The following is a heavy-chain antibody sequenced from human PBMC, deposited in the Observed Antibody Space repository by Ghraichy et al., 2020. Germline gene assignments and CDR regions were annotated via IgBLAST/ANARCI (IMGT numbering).Heavy chain of an antibody. V-gene: IGHV3-48*01. J-gene: IGHJ4*02. CDR2: ISSSSSTI. CDR3: ARDSSGYCFDY. Sequence: GGSLRLSCAASGFTFSSYSMNWVRQAPGKGLEWVSYISSSSSTIYYADSVKGRFTISRDNAKNSLYLQMNSLRAEDTAVYYCARDSSGYCFDYWGQGTLVTFSS. CDR1: GFTFSSYS. D-gene: IGHD3-22*01.